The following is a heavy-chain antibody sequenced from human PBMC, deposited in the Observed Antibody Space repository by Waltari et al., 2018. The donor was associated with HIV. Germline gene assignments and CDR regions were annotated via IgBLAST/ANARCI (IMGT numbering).Heavy chain of an antibody. D-gene: IGHD3-3*01. V-gene: IGHV4-4*07. CDR3: ARGGDDFWSGYHYYYGMDV. J-gene: IGHJ6*02. Sequence: QVQLQESGPGLVKPSETLSLTCTVSGGSISSYYWSWIRQPAGKGLEWIGRIYTRGSTNYNPSLKSRVTMSVDTSKNQFSLKLSSVTAADTAVYYCARGGDDFWSGYHYYYGMDVWGQGTTVTVSS. CDR2: IYTRGST. CDR1: GGSISSYY.